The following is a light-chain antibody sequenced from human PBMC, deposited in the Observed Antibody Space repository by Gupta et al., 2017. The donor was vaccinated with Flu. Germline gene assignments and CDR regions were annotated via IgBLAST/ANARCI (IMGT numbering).Light chain of an antibody. CDR1: SSNNGNNT. J-gene: IGLJ2*01. Sequence: SSSNNGNNTVNWYQQFAGAAPHLVIYSNNQRPSVLPDLFSGSKSGTSASLAISGLQSEDDADYCGASRDDILDGPVFGGGTKLTVL. V-gene: IGLV1-44*01. CDR3: ASRDDILDGPV. CDR2: SNN.